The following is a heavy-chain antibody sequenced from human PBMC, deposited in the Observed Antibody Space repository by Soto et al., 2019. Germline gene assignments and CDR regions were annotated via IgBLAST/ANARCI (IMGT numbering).Heavy chain of an antibody. CDR1: GAILSGYT. V-gene: IGHV1-69*08. J-gene: IGHJ6*04. CDR2: ISPIIGAP. Sequence: VELEQSGAEVKKPGSSVKVSCTTSGAILSGYTFSWVRQDPGQGLEWMGRISPIIGAPFSTQKFQDRVAFTADISTNTVYMDLRSLTAEDTAVYYCARVSGTTEWTRGIDVWGKGTTVTVSS. CDR3: ARVSGTTEWTRGIDV. D-gene: IGHD1-1*01.